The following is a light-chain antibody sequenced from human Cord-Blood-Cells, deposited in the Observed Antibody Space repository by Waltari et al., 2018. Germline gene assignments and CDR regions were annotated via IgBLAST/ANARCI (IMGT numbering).Light chain of an antibody. CDR2: SNK. CDR3: AAWDDSLNGPV. Sequence: QSVLTQPPSASGTPGQRVTISCSGSSPNIGSNTVNWYQQLPGTAPKLLIYSNKQRPSGVPYRFSGSKSGTSASLAISGLQSEDEADYYCAAWDDSLNGPVFGGGTKLTVL. V-gene: IGLV1-44*01. CDR1: SPNIGSNT. J-gene: IGLJ3*02.